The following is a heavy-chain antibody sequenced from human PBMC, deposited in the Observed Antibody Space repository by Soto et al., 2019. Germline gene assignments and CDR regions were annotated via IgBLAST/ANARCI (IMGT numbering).Heavy chain of an antibody. CDR2: IYYSGST. CDR1: GGSISSGGYY. D-gene: IGHD6-13*01. Sequence: SETLSLTCTVSGGSISSGGYYWSWIRQHPGKGLEWIGYIYYSGSTYYNPSLKSRVTISVDTSKNQFSLKLSSVTAADTAVYYCERGGSSCYYDYWGQGTLVTVSS. CDR3: ERGGSSCYYDY. V-gene: IGHV4-31*03. J-gene: IGHJ4*02.